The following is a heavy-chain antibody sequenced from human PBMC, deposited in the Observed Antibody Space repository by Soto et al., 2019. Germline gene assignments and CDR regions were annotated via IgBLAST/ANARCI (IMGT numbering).Heavy chain of an antibody. CDR2: THGSGIT. V-gene: IGHV4-59*01. J-gene: IGHJ4*02. CDR1: GGSITGYH. CDR3: ASYIEGGGGRGY. D-gene: IGHD1-26*01. Sequence: QVQLQESGPGLVKPSETLSLTCTVSGGSITGYHWSWIRQPPGKGLEWIGYTHGSGITNYNPSLQTRVTISVDTSKKHFSLKLSSVTASDTAVYYCASYIEGGGGRGYWGQGHLLTVSS.